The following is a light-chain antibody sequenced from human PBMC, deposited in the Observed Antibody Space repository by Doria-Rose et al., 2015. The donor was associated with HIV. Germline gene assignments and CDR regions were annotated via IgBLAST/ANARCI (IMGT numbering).Light chain of an antibody. J-gene: IGLJ2*01. Sequence: QSVLTQPASVSGSPGQSITISCTGTSSDVGAYDYVSWYQQHPVKAHKLMLYEVSNRPSGVSNRFSGSKSGNTASLAVSGLQAEDEADYYCSSYTSTNIVLFGGGTRLTVL. CDR2: EVS. CDR1: SSDVGAYDY. V-gene: IGLV2-14*01. CDR3: SSYTSTNIVL.